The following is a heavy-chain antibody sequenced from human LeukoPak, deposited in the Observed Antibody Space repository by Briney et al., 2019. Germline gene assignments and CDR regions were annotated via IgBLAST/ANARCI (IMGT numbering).Heavy chain of an antibody. V-gene: IGHV1-18*01. Sequence: GASVKVSCQASRYTFTSYGISWVRQAPGQGLEWMGWISAYNGNTNYAQKLQGRVTMTTDTSTSTAYMELRSLRSDDTAVYSCARAMDIVVVPAAMVYWGQGTLVTVSS. D-gene: IGHD2-2*03. J-gene: IGHJ4*02. CDR2: ISAYNGNT. CDR3: ARAMDIVVVPAAMVY. CDR1: RYTFTSYG.